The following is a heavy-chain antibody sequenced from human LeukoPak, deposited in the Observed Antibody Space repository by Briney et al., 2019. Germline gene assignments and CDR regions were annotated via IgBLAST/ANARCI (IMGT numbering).Heavy chain of an antibody. Sequence: SETLSLTCAVYGGSFSGYYWSWIGQPPGKGLEWIGEINHSGSTNYNPSLKSRVTISVDTSKNQFSLKLSSVTAADTAVYYCARGLGLRRGWFDPWGQGTLVTVSS. V-gene: IGHV4-34*01. D-gene: IGHD5-12*01. CDR1: GGSFSGYY. CDR2: INHSGST. J-gene: IGHJ5*02. CDR3: ARGLGLRRGWFDP.